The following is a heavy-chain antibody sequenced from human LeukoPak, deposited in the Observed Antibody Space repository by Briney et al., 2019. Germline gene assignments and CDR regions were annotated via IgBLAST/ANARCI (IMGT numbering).Heavy chain of an antibody. J-gene: IGHJ4*02. V-gene: IGHV3-74*01. CDR2: MNSDGTTV. Sequence: GGSLRLSCAVSGFTFRTSWMHWVRQAPGGGLVWVSRMNSDGTTVNYADSVKGRFTMSRDNAKNTLYLQMNSLRAEDTAVYYCARVGNYYLDYWGQGTLATVSS. CDR3: ARVGNYYLDY. D-gene: IGHD5-24*01. CDR1: GFTFRTSW.